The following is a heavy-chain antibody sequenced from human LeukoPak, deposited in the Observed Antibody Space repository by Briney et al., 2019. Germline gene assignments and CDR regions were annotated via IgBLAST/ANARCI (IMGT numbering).Heavy chain of an antibody. CDR1: GFIFSSYA. J-gene: IGHJ4*02. D-gene: IGHD4-23*01. Sequence: PGGALRLSCAASGFIFSSYAMNWVRQAPGKVLEWVSSISTSSRYIYYADSVKGRFTISRDNAKNSLYLQTNSLRAEDTAVYYCARDYRWLDDTDCWSQGTLVTVSS. CDR2: ISTSSRYI. V-gene: IGHV3-21*01. CDR3: ARDYRWLDDTDC.